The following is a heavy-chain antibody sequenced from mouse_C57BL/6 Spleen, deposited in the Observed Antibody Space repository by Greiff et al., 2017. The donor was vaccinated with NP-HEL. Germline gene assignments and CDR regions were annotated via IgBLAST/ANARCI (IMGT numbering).Heavy chain of an antibody. J-gene: IGHJ2*01. CDR3: ARSAQAYFDY. D-gene: IGHD3-2*02. CDR2: IYPGDGDT. V-gene: IGHV1-80*01. CDR1: GYAFSSYW. Sequence: QVQLKESGAELVKPGASVKISCKASGYAFSSYWMNWVKQRPGKGLEWIGQIYPGDGDTNYNGKFKGKATLTADKSSSTAYMQLSSLTSEDSAVYFCARSAQAYFDYWGQGTTLTVSS.